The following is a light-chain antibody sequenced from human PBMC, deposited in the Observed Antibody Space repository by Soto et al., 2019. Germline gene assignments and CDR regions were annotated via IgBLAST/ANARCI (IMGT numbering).Light chain of an antibody. J-gene: IGKJ1*01. V-gene: IGKV1-39*01. CDR2: AAS. CDR1: QSISSY. Sequence: DIQMTQSPSSLSASVGDRVTITCRASQSISSYLNWYQQKPGKAPKLLIYAASSLQSGVPSRFSGSGSGTDFTLTIRRLEPEDFAVYYCKQYGSSPRTVGQGTKVDIK. CDR3: KQYGSSPRT.